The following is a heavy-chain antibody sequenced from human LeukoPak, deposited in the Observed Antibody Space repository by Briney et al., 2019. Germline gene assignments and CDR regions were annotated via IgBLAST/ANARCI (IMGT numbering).Heavy chain of an antibody. CDR2: ISGGGGST. V-gene: IGHV3-23*01. D-gene: IGHD1-26*01. CDR1: GFTFTSYS. CDR3: AKGGKWDVTPFDY. Sequence: GGSLRLSCAASGFTFTSYSMNWVRQAPGKGLEWVSTISGGGGSTYYADSVKGRFTISRDNSKNTLYLQVNSLRAEDTAVYYCAKGGKWDVTPFDYWGQGTLVAVSS. J-gene: IGHJ4*02.